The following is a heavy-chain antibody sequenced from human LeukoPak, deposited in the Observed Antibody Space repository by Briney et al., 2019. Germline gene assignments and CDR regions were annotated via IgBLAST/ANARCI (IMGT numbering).Heavy chain of an antibody. Sequence: TGGSLRLSCAASGFTFSSYEMNWVRQAPGKGLEWVSYISSSGSTIYYADSVKGRFTISRDNAKNSLYLQMNSLRAEDTAVYYCARLGLWFGELTYWYFDLWGRGTLVTVSS. D-gene: IGHD3-10*01. J-gene: IGHJ2*01. CDR2: ISSSGSTI. CDR3: ARLGLWFGELTYWYFDL. CDR1: GFTFSSYE. V-gene: IGHV3-48*03.